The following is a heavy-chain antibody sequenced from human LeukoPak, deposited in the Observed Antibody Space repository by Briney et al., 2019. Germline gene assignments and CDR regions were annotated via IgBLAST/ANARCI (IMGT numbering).Heavy chain of an antibody. V-gene: IGHV4-59*01. D-gene: IGHD4-17*01. CDR1: GGSISSYY. CDR3: ARDNGNYGDYGGPDYYYYGMDV. CDR2: IYYSGST. Sequence: PSETLSLTCTVSGGSISSYYWSWIRQPPGKGLEWIGYIYYSGSTNYNPSLKSRVTISVDTSKNQFSLKLSSVTAADTVVYYCARDNGNYGDYGGPDYYYYGMDVWGQGTTVTVSS. J-gene: IGHJ6*02.